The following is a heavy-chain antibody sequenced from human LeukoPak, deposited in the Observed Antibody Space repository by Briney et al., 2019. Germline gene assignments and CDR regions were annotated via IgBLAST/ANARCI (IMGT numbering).Heavy chain of an antibody. CDR3: ARVKDITMVRGVIRYYYGMDV. D-gene: IGHD3-10*01. Sequence: GGSLRLSCAASQFTFSNYCMSWVRQAPGKGLEWVSNIKQAGSEKYYADSVKGRFTISRDNAKNSLYLEMNSLRAEDTAVYYCARVKDITMVRGVIRYYYGMDVWGQGTTVTVSS. V-gene: IGHV3-7*05. CDR2: IKQAGSEK. J-gene: IGHJ6*02. CDR1: QFTFSNYC.